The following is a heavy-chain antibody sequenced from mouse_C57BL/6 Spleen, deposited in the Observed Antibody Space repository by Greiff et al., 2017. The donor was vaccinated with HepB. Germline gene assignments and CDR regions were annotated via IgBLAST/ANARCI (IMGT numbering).Heavy chain of an antibody. J-gene: IGHJ3*01. CDR1: GYTFTDYY. V-gene: IGHV1-19*01. CDR2: INPYNGGT. Sequence: EVQLQQSGPVLVKPGASVKMSCKASGYTFTDYYMNWVKQSHGKSLEWIGVINPYNGGTSYNQKFKGKATLTVDKSSRTAYMELNSLTAEDSAVYYCAREEDGYDAWFAYWGQGTLVTVSA. D-gene: IGHD2-2*01. CDR3: AREEDGYDAWFAY.